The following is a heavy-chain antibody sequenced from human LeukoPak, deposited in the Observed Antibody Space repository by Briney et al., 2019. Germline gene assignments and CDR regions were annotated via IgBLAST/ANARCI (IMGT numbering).Heavy chain of an antibody. Sequence: GGSLRLSCAASGFTFSSYSFNWVRQAPGKGLEWVSYIGTDSGTTYYADSVKGRFTISRDNAKNSLYLQMNSLRDEDTAVYYCARHDYGGNSGDYWGQGTLVTVSS. CDR3: ARHDYGGNSGDY. CDR2: IGTDSGTT. CDR1: GFTFSSYS. D-gene: IGHD4-23*01. V-gene: IGHV3-48*02. J-gene: IGHJ4*02.